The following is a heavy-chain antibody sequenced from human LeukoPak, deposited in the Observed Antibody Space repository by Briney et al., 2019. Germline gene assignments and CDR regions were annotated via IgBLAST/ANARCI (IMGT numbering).Heavy chain of an antibody. CDR3: ARDFSSTSCIDY. CDR2: IYYSGSA. Sequence: SETLSLTCTASGCSLSSGDYYWRWLRQPPEKGLEWIGYIYYSGSAYYNPSPKSRLTISVDTSKNQFSLTLSSVTAADTAVYYCARDFSSTSCIDYWGQGTLVTVSS. J-gene: IGHJ4*02. D-gene: IGHD2-2*01. CDR1: GCSLSSGDYY. V-gene: IGHV4-30-4*08.